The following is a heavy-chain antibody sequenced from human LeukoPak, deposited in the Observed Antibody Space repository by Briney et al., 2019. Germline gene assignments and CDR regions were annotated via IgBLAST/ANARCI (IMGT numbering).Heavy chain of an antibody. Sequence: SETLSLTCTVSGGSISSYYWSWIRQPPGKGLEWIGYIYYSGSTNYNTSLKSRVTISVDTSKNQFSLKLSSVTAADTAVYYCARAYSSSFLLDYWGQGTLVTVSS. V-gene: IGHV4-59*01. D-gene: IGHD6-13*01. CDR1: GGSISSYY. CDR3: ARAYSSSFLLDY. J-gene: IGHJ4*02. CDR2: IYYSGST.